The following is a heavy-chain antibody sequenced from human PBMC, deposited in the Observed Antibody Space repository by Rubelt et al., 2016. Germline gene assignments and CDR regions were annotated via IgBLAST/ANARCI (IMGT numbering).Heavy chain of an antibody. J-gene: IGHJ4*02. Sequence: QVQLQQWGAGLLKPSETLSLTCAVYGGSFSGYYWSWIRQPPGKGLEWIGYIYYSGSTNYNPPLKSRVTISVDTSKNQFSLKLSSVTAADTAVYYCARAGRSDSGSYSYYFDYWGQGTLVTVSS. CDR2: IYYSGST. CDR1: GGSFSGYY. CDR3: ARAGRSDSGSYSYYFDY. V-gene: IGHV4-34*11. D-gene: IGHD1-26*01.